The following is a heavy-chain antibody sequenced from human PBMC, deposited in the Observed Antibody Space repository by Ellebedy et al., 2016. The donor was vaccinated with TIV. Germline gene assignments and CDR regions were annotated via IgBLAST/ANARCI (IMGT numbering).Heavy chain of an antibody. CDR2: ISAYNGNT. J-gene: IGHJ6*02. CDR1: GYTFTSYG. V-gene: IGHV1-18*04. D-gene: IGHD3-9*01. Sequence: ASVKVSCKASGYTFTSYGISWVRQAPGQGLEWMGWISAYNGNTNYAQKLQGRVTMTTDTSTSTAYMELRSLRSDDTAVYYCASVDLTGYYKPVGYGMDVWGQGTTVTVSS. CDR3: ASVDLTGYYKPVGYGMDV.